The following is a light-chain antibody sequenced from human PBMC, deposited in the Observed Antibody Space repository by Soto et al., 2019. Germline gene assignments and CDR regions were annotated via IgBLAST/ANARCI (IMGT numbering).Light chain of an antibody. CDR2: AAF. CDR1: KVIRNG. V-gene: IGKV1-6*01. Sequence: AIQVTQSPSSLSASVGDRVTITCRASKVIRNGLAWYQQKPGEAPHLLIFAAFKLQSGVPSRVGGGGAGTLSTPTSSSLQPDDVATYCRQQYNRYPETFGHGTKVDIK. J-gene: IGKJ1*01. CDR3: QQYNRYPET.